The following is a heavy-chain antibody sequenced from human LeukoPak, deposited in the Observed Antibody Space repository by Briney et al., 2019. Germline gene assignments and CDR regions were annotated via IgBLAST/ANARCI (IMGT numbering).Heavy chain of an antibody. CDR1: GFTFSSYS. D-gene: IGHD3-10*01. CDR2: ISSSSSYI. J-gene: IGHJ4*02. CDR3: ARGRLLRGVIITRWFYFDY. V-gene: IGHV3-21*01. Sequence: PGGSLRLSCAASGFTFSSYSMNWVRQAPGKGLEWVSSISSSSSYIYYADSVKGRFTISRDNAKSSLYLQMNSLRAEDTAVYYCARGRLLRGVIITRWFYFDYWGQGTLVTVSS.